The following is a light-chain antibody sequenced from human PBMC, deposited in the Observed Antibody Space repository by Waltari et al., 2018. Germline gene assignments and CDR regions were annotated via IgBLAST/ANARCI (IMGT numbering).Light chain of an antibody. CDR3: SMYMGSGVWV. J-gene: IGLJ3*02. Sequence: VSTGGTVTLTCALSSGSVSSTSYPTWYQQTPGQPPRTLVYKGISRSSGVPDRFSGSILGNTAALTITGAQADDESDYYCSMYMGSGVWVFGGGTKLTVL. CDR1: SGSVSSTSY. CDR2: KGI. V-gene: IGLV8-61*01.